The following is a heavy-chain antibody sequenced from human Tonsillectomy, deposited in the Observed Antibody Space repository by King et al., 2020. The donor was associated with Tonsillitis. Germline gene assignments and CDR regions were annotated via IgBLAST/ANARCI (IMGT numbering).Heavy chain of an antibody. CDR2: IRYDGSNK. V-gene: IGHV3-30*02. J-gene: IGHJ4*02. Sequence: QLVPSGGGVVQPGGSLRLSCAASGFTFSSYGMHWVRQAPGKGLEWVAFIRYDGSNKYYADSVKGRFTISRDNSKNTLYLQMNSLRAEETAVYYCAKDRIAVAGSFDYWGQGTLVTVSS. CDR1: GFTFSSYG. D-gene: IGHD6-19*01. CDR3: AKDRIAVAGSFDY.